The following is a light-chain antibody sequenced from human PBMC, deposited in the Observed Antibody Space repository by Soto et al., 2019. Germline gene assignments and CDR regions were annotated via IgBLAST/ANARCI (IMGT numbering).Light chain of an antibody. Sequence: QAVVTQEPSFSVSPGGTVTLTCGLSSGSVSTDYYPSWYQQTPGQAPRTLIHRTNIRSSGVPDRFSGSILGNKAALTITGAQADDESDYYCVLYMGGGISVFGGGTQLTVL. J-gene: IGLJ7*01. CDR3: VLYMGGGISV. CDR2: RTN. CDR1: SGSVSTDYY. V-gene: IGLV8-61*01.